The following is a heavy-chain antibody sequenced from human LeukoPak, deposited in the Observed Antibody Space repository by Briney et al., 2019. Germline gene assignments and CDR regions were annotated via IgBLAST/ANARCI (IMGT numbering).Heavy chain of an antibody. Sequence: GGSLRLSCAASGFTFSDYYMSWIRQAPGKGLEWVSYISSSGSTIYYADSVKGRFTISRDNAKNSLYLQMNRLRAEDTAVYYCARDAKDGSAAGPAAFDYWGQGTLVTVSA. CDR2: ISSSGSTI. J-gene: IGHJ4*02. V-gene: IGHV3-11*01. CDR1: GFTFSDYY. CDR3: ARDAKDGSAAGPAAFDY. D-gene: IGHD6-13*01.